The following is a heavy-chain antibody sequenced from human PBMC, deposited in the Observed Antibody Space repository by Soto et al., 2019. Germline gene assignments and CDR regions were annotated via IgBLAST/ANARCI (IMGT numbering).Heavy chain of an antibody. CDR2: IYSGGST. D-gene: IGHD2-15*01. J-gene: IGHJ4*02. CDR1: GFTVSSNY. CDR3: AMGPSVLKLDY. Sequence: EVQLVESGGGLVQPGGSLRLSCAASGFTVSSNYMSWVRQAPGKGLEWVSVIYSGGSTYYADSVKGRFTISRDXXXNTXXXXXNSLRAEDTAVYYCAMGPSVLKLDYWGQGTLVTVSS. V-gene: IGHV3-66*01.